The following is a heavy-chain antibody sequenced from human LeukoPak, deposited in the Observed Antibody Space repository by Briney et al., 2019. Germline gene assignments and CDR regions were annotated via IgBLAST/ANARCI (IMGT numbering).Heavy chain of an antibody. J-gene: IGHJ4*02. Sequence: GGSLRLSCVASGVTLSNYAMSWVRQAPGKGLGWVSGISGAGGSTYYADSVKGRFTISRDNSKDTLYLQMNSLRAEDTAIYYCVKLRTGTATNFDYWGQRTLVTVSS. V-gene: IGHV3-23*01. CDR1: GVTLSNYA. CDR2: ISGAGGST. CDR3: VKLRTGTATNFDY. D-gene: IGHD1-1*01.